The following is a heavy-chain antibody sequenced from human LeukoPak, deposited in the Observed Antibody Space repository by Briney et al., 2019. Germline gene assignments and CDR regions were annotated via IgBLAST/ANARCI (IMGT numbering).Heavy chain of an antibody. CDR1: GFSFSSHA. J-gene: IGHJ4*02. D-gene: IGHD4-17*01. CDR2: ISINGDDT. CDR3: ANEIRPNDH. V-gene: IGHV3-23*01. Sequence: GGSLRLSCATSGFSFSSHAMTWVRQAPGKGLEWLSAISINGDDTYYADSVKGRFTISRDNSKNTLYLQMNSLSADDTAMYYCANEIRPNDHWGQGTLVTVSS.